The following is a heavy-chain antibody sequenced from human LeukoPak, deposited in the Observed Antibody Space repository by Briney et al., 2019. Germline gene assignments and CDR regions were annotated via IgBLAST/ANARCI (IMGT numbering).Heavy chain of an antibody. CDR3: VTYYFDSSGPKKNY. J-gene: IGHJ4*02. Sequence: SETLSLTCAVYGGSFSGYYWSWIRQPPGKGLEWVGEIDHSGSTNYNPSLKSRVTISVDTSKKQFSLKLGSVTAADTAVYYCVTYYFDSSGPKKNYWGQGTLVTVSS. V-gene: IGHV4-34*01. D-gene: IGHD3-22*01. CDR1: GGSFSGYY. CDR2: IDHSGST.